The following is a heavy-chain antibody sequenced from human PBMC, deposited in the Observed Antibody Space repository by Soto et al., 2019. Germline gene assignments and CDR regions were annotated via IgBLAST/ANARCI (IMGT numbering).Heavy chain of an antibody. V-gene: IGHV3-30*18. CDR2: ISYDGSNK. CDR3: AKDLEDGWFGGGWVRDYYYYCGMDV. Sequence: QVQLVESGGGVVQPGRSLRLSCAASGFTFSSYGMHWVRQAPGKGLEWVAVISYDGSNKYYADSVKGRFTISRDNSKNTLYLQSNSLRAEDTAVYYCAKDLEDGWFGGGWVRDYYYYCGMDVWGQGTTVTVSS. CDR1: GFTFSSYG. J-gene: IGHJ6*02. D-gene: IGHD3-10*01.